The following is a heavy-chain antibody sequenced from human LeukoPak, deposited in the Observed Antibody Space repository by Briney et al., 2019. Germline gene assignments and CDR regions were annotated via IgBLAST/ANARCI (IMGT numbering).Heavy chain of an antibody. Sequence: GGSLRLSCAASGFTFDDYAMHWVRQAPGKGLEWVSGISWNSGSIGYADSVKGRFTISRDNAKNSLYLQMNSLRAEGTAVYYCARDRLHYGEYEKTFDYWGQGTLSPSPQ. J-gene: IGHJ4*02. CDR1: GFTFDDYA. V-gene: IGHV3-9*01. CDR3: ARDRLHYGEYEKTFDY. CDR2: ISWNSGSI. D-gene: IGHD4-17*01.